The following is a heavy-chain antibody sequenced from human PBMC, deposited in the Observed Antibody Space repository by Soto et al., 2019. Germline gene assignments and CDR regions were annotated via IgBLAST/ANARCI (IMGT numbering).Heavy chain of an antibody. D-gene: IGHD6-6*01. Sequence: SVKVSCKASGGTFSSYAISWVRQAPGQGLEWMGGIIPIFGTANYAQKFQGRVTITADKSTSTAYMELSSLRSEDTAVYYCARDRSGYSSSSGWVYWGQGTLVTVSS. CDR2: IIPIFGTA. CDR3: ARDRSGYSSSSGWVY. J-gene: IGHJ4*02. V-gene: IGHV1-69*06. CDR1: GGTFSSYA.